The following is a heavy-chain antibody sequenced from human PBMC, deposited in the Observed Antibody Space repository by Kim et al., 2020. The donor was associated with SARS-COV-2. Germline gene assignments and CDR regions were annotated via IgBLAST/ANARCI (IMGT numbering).Heavy chain of an antibody. J-gene: IGHJ4*02. CDR3: ARGEYSSSPEQIYYFDY. D-gene: IGHD6-6*01. V-gene: IGHV4-34*01. CDR1: GGSFSGYY. Sequence: SETLSLTCAVYGGSFSGYYWSWIRQPPGKGLEWIGEINHSGSTNYNPSLKSRVTISVDTSKNQFSLKLSSVTAADTAVYYCARGEYSSSPEQIYYFDYWGQGTLVTVSS. CDR2: INHSGST.